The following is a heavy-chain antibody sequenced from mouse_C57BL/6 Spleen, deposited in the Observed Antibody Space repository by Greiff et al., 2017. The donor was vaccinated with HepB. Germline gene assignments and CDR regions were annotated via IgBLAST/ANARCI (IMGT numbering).Heavy chain of an antibody. CDR2: ISSGSSTI. CDR3: ARKYDYDAMDY. V-gene: IGHV5-17*01. J-gene: IGHJ4*01. Sequence: EVQGVESGGGLVKPGGSLKLSCAASGFTFSDYGMHWVRQAPEKGLEWVAYISSGSSTIYYADTVKGRVTISRDNAKNTLFLQMTSLRSEDTAMYYCARKYDYDAMDYWGQGTSVTVSS. CDR1: GFTFSDYG. D-gene: IGHD5-1-1*01.